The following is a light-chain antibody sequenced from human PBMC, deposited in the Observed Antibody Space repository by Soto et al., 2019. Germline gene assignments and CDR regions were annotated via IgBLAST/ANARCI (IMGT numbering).Light chain of an antibody. Sequence: QSVLTQPASVSGSPGQSITISCTGTSSDVGGYNYVSWYQHHPGKAPKLMIYDVSDRPSGVSNRFSGSKSGYTASLTISGLQAEDEADYYCSSYTGTSTLNVFGTGTKVTVL. CDR1: SSDVGGYNY. J-gene: IGLJ1*01. V-gene: IGLV2-14*03. CDR3: SSYTGTSTLNV. CDR2: DVS.